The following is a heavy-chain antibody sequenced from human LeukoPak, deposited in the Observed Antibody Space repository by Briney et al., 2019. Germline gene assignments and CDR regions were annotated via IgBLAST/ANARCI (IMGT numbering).Heavy chain of an antibody. D-gene: IGHD3-16*01. Sequence: GSLSLSCAASGFCFSSYGMHGVRQAPGKGLGRMAFIPSDGSTKCYADSVRGGFTISRENSKNTCYLQRNVMSAETTAVYYWARILDSAWGDLGYWGQGTLVT. J-gene: IGHJ4*02. CDR1: GFCFSSYG. CDR2: IPSDGSTK. CDR3: ARILDSAWGDLGY. V-gene: IGHV3-30*02.